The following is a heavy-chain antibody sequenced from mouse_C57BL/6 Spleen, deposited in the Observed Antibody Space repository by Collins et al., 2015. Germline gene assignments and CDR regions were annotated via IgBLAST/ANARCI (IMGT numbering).Heavy chain of an antibody. D-gene: IGHD3-2*02. CDR1: GYSITSGYD. V-gene: IGHV3-1*01. Sequence: DVQLQESGPGMVKPSQSLSLTCTVTGYSITSGYDWHWIRHFPGNKLEWMGYITYSGNTNYNPSLKSRISITHDTSKNHFFLNLNSVTTEDTATYYCARTAQAISFAYWGQGTLVTVST. CDR3: ARTAQAISFAY. CDR2: ITYSGNT. J-gene: IGHJ3*01.